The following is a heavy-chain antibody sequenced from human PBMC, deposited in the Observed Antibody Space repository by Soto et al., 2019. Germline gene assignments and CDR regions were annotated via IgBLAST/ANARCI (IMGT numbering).Heavy chain of an antibody. CDR1: GGTFSSYA. D-gene: IGHD2-2*02. CDR3: ARGTIVVVPAAIPGGDYYYGMDV. Sequence: QVKLVQSGAEVKKPGSSVKVSCKASGGTFSSYAISWVRQAPGQGLEWMGGIIPIFGTANYAQKFQGRVTITADESTSTAYMELSSLRSEDTAVYYCARGTIVVVPAAIPGGDYYYGMDVWGQGTTVTVSS. J-gene: IGHJ6*02. V-gene: IGHV1-69*01. CDR2: IIPIFGTA.